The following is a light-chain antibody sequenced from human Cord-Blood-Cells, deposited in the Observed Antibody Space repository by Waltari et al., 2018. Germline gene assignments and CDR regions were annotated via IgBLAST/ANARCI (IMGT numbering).Light chain of an antibody. V-gene: IGKV1-27*01. Sequence: DIQMTQSLFSLSASVGDSVTISCRASQGISNYLAWYQQKPGKVPKLLIYAASTLQSGVPSRFIGSGSGTDFTLTISSLQPEDVATYYCQKYNSAPFTFGPGTKVDIK. J-gene: IGKJ3*01. CDR1: QGISNY. CDR2: AAS. CDR3: QKYNSAPFT.